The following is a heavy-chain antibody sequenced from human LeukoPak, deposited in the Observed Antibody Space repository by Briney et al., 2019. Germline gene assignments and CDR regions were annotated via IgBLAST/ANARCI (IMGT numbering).Heavy chain of an antibody. Sequence: QPGRSLRLSCAASGFTFSSYAMHWVRQAPGEGLEWVAVISYDGSNKYYADSVKGRFTISRDNSKNTLYLQMNSLRAEDTAVYYCARDSSRWYFDYWGQGTLVTVSS. CDR3: ARDSSRWYFDY. D-gene: IGHD2-15*01. CDR2: ISYDGSNK. V-gene: IGHV3-30-3*01. CDR1: GFTFSSYA. J-gene: IGHJ4*02.